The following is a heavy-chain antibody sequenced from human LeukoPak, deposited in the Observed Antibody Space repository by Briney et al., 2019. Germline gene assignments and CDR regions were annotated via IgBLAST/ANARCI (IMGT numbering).Heavy chain of an antibody. V-gene: IGHV3-48*01. CDR3: ARDLSGVAGYTYGRGIDY. CDR2: ISSSSSTI. J-gene: IGHJ4*02. Sequence: GGSLRLSCAASGFTFSSYSMNWVRQAPGKGLEWVSYISSSSSTIYYADSVKGRFTISRDNAKNSLYLQMNSLRAEDTAVYYCARDLSGVAGYTYGRGIDYWGQGTLVTVSS. CDR1: GFTFSSYS. D-gene: IGHD5-18*01.